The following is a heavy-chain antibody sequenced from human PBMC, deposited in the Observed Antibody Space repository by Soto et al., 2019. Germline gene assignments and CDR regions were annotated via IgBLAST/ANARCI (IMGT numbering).Heavy chain of an antibody. J-gene: IGHJ6*03. Sequence: SETLSLTCAVYGGSFSGYYWSWIRQPPGKGLEWIGEINHSGSTNYNPSLKSRVTISVDTSKNQFSLKLSSVTAADTAVYYCAIESGGYYYYYYYMDVWSKGTTVTVSS. V-gene: IGHV4-34*01. CDR1: GGSFSGYY. CDR2: INHSGST. D-gene: IGHD2-8*02. CDR3: AIESGGYYYYYYYMDV.